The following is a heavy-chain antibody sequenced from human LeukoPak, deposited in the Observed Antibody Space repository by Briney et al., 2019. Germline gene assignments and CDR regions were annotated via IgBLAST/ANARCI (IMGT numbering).Heavy chain of an antibody. CDR1: GYSFTSYW. CDR3: ARRLYDSSFDP. V-gene: IGHV5-51*01. D-gene: IGHD3-22*01. CDR2: IYPGDSDT. J-gene: IGHJ5*02. Sequence: GESLKISCKGSGYSFTSYWIGWVRQMPGKGLELMGIIYPGDSDTSYSPSFQGQVTISADKSISTAYLQWSSLKASDTAMYYCARRLYDSSFDPWGQGTLVTVSS.